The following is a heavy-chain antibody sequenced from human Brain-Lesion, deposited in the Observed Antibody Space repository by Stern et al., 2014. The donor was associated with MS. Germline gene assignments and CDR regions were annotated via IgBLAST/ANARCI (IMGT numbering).Heavy chain of an antibody. J-gene: IGHJ5*02. V-gene: IGHV3-21*01. CDR2: ISSSSTYM. CDR1: GFNLSSYA. Sequence: EDPLVESGGGLVKPGGSLRLSCAASGFNLSSYAMNWVRQAPGKGLEWVSSISSSSTYMYHADSVKGRFTISRDNAKNSLYLQMKSLRAEDTGVYYCASSIVVVPAAENKGFDPWGQGTLVTVSS. D-gene: IGHD2-2*01. CDR3: ASSIVVVPAAENKGFDP.